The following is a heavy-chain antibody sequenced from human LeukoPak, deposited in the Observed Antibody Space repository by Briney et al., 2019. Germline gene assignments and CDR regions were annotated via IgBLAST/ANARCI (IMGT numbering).Heavy chain of an antibody. CDR2: VSSTSSFI. J-gene: IGHJ4*02. CDR1: GFTFSSYS. V-gene: IGHV3-21*04. CDR3: VKDIGGDFEGGLES. Sequence: GGSLRLSCAASGFTFSSYSINWVRQAPGKGLEWVSCVSSTSSFIYYADSVKGRFTISRDNAANSLDLQMNSLIVEDTAMYYCVKDIGGDFEGGLESWGQGTQVIVSS. D-gene: IGHD2-21*02.